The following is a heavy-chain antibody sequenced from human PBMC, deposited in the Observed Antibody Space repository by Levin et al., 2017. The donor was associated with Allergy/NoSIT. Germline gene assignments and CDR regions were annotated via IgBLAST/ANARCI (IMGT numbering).Heavy chain of an antibody. Sequence: GGSLRLSCAASGFTFDDYAMHWVRQAPGKGLEWVSGISWNSGSIGYADSVKGRFTISRDNAKNSLYLQMNSLRAEDTALYYCAKDMGSGGSCLLDYWGQGTLVTVSS. J-gene: IGHJ4*02. D-gene: IGHD2-15*01. CDR3: AKDMGSGGSCLLDY. CDR1: GFTFDDYA. CDR2: ISWNSGSI. V-gene: IGHV3-9*01.